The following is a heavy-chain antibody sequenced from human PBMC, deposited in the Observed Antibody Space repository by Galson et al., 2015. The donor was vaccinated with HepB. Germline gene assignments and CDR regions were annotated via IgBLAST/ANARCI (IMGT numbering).Heavy chain of an antibody. CDR3: ANHPSEYSSGWYEV. CDR1: GFTFSSYA. D-gene: IGHD6-19*01. V-gene: IGHV3-23*01. Sequence: SLRLSCAASGFTFSSYAMSWVRQAPGKGLEWVSTICGGGGSTYYADSVKGRFIISRDNSKKTLYLQMNSLRAEDTAVYYCANHPSEYSSGWYEVCGQGTLVTVSS. CDR2: ICGGGGST. J-gene: IGHJ4*02.